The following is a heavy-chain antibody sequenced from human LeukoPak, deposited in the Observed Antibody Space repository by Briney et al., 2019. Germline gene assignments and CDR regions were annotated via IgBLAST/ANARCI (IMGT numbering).Heavy chain of an antibody. CDR1: GHTFTGYY. J-gene: IGHJ3*02. CDR2: INPNSGGT. D-gene: IGHD5-18*01. CDR3: ARDREGYSYGPDAFDI. Sequence: GASVKVSCKASGHTFTGYYMHWVRQAPGQGLEWMGWINPNSGGTNYAQKFQGRVTMTRDTSISTAYMELSRLRSDDTAVYYCARDREGYSYGPDAFDIWGQGTMVTVSS. V-gene: IGHV1-2*02.